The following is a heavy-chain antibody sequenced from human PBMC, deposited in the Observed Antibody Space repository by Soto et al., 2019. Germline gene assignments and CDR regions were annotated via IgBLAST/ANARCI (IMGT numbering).Heavy chain of an antibody. J-gene: IGHJ2*01. D-gene: IGHD5-12*01. V-gene: IGHV4-34*01. CDR2: INHSGST. CDR1: GGSFSGYY. Sequence: QVQLQQWGAGLLKPSETLSLTCAVYGGSFSGYYWSWIRQPPGKGLEWIGEINHSGSTNYNPSLKSRVTISVDTSKNQFSLKLSSVTAADTAVYYCARAVDIVATMVVGSWYFDLWGRGTLVTVSS. CDR3: ARAVDIVATMVVGSWYFDL.